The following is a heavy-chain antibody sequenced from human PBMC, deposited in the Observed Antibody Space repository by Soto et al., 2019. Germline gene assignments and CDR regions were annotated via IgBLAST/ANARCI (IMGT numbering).Heavy chain of an antibody. CDR2: LHFRGYT. Sequence: KSSETLSLTCTVSGGSIGSQYWTWVRQSPGKGLEWIGHLHFRGYTNYNPSLQRRVTISSARSTNQVSLTLTSVTAADTGIYYCAKRGWNYQAYHYYYAMDVWGQGTTVTVSS. J-gene: IGHJ6*02. CDR1: GGSIGSQY. D-gene: IGHD1-7*01. V-gene: IGHV4-59*11. CDR3: AKRGWNYQAYHYYYAMDV.